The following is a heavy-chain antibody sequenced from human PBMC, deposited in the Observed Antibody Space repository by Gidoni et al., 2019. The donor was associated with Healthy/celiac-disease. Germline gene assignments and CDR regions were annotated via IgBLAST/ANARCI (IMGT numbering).Heavy chain of an antibody. CDR1: GFTFSSYA. V-gene: IGHV3-23*01. CDR3: AKYSGYDLTPFDY. J-gene: IGHJ4*02. D-gene: IGHD5-12*01. CDR2: MSGSGGST. Sequence: EVQLLESGGGLVQPGGSLRLSCAASGFTFSSYAMSWVRQAPGKGLVWVSAMSGSGGSTYYADSVKGRFTISRDNSKNTLYLQMNSLRAEDTAVYYCAKYSGYDLTPFDYWGQGTLVTVSS.